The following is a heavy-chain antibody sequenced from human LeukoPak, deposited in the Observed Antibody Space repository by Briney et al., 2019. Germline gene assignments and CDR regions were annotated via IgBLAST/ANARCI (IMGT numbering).Heavy chain of an antibody. CDR3: ARLQGITIFGPIDY. V-gene: IGHV5-51*01. CDR1: GYTFTTYW. Sequence: GESLKISCKASGYTFTTYWIGWVRQVPGKGLEFMGVIYPGDSDTRYSPSFQGQVTISADKSISTAYLQWSSLKASDTAMYYCARLQGITIFGPIDYWGQGTLVTVSS. CDR2: IYPGDSDT. D-gene: IGHD3-3*01. J-gene: IGHJ4*02.